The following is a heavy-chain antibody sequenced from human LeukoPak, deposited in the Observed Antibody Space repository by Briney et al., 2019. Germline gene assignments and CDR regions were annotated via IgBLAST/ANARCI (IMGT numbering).Heavy chain of an antibody. D-gene: IGHD4-11*01. CDR3: AKEVRDYSKGP. CDR1: GFTFSSYA. J-gene: IGHJ4*02. Sequence: PGGSLSLSCAASGFTFSSYAMSWVRQAPGKGLEWVSAIGGSGGSTYYADSVKDRFTISRDNSKNTLYLQMNSLRAEDTAVYYCAKEVRDYSKGPWGQGTLVTVSS. V-gene: IGHV3-23*01. CDR2: IGGSGGST.